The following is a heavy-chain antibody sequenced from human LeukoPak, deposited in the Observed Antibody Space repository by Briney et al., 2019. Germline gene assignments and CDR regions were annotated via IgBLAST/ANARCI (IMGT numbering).Heavy chain of an antibody. Sequence: SETLSLTCTVSGGSISSYYWSWIRQPPGKGLEWIGYIYFSGSTNYNPSLKSRVTISVDTSKNQFSLKVSSVTAADTAVYYCARADNWNDFPFEYWGQGTLVTVSS. V-gene: IGHV4-59*08. J-gene: IGHJ4*02. D-gene: IGHD1-1*01. CDR2: IYFSGST. CDR1: GGSISSYY. CDR3: ARADNWNDFPFEY.